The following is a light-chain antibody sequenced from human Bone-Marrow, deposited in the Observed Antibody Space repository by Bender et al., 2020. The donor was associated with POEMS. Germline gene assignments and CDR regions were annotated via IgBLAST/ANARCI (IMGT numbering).Light chain of an antibody. CDR2: DVN. CDR1: SSDVGNYNY. J-gene: IGLJ2*01. CDR3: SPYSSTTTRL. Sequence: QSALTQPASVSGSPGQSITISCTGTSSDVGNYNYISWYQQHPGEAPKLIMHDVNSRPSGVPDRFSGSKSGNTASLTISRLQAEDEAYYYCSPYSSTTTRLFGGGTKLTV. V-gene: IGLV2-14*03.